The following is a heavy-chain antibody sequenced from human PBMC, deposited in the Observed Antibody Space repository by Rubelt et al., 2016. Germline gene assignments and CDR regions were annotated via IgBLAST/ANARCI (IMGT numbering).Heavy chain of an antibody. CDR3: ARDLRAYGDYGDY. Sequence: EVQLVESGGGLVKPGGSLRLSCAASGFIFSTYTVNWVRQAPGKGLEWVSSISGSGSDIYYADSVKGRFTISRDNAKSSVYLQMNSLRAEDTAVYYCARDLRAYGDYGDYWGQGTLVTVSS. V-gene: IGHV3-21*01. J-gene: IGHJ4*02. CDR2: ISGSGSDI. D-gene: IGHD4-17*01. CDR1: GFIFSTYT.